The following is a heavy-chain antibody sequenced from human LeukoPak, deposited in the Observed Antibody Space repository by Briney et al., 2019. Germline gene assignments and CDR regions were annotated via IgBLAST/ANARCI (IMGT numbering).Heavy chain of an antibody. CDR2: IKQDGSQE. J-gene: IGHJ4*02. V-gene: IGHV3-7*01. Sequence: GGSLRLSCAASGFTFGNYWMTWVRQAPGKGLEWVAHIKQDGSQEYYVDSVKGRFTISRDSAKNSLYLQMNSLRAEDTAVYYCARGVPYDSWSGPHYSDYWGQGTLVTVSS. D-gene: IGHD3-3*01. CDR1: GFTFGNYW. CDR3: ARGVPYDSWSGPHYSDY.